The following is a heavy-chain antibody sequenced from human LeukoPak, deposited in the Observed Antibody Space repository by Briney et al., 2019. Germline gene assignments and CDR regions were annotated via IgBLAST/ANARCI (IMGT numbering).Heavy chain of an antibody. CDR2: INPNRGVT. CDR1: GYTFTDYY. CDR3: GKGRCSGVSCYLIDY. Sequence: ASVKVSCKASGYTFTDYYLHWVRQSPGQGLEWMGWINPNRGVTKSAQKFQVRVSMTGDTSINTAYMELSRLTSDDTAVYYCGKGRCSGVSCYLIDYWGQGTLVTVSS. D-gene: IGHD2-15*01. J-gene: IGHJ4*02. V-gene: IGHV1-2*02.